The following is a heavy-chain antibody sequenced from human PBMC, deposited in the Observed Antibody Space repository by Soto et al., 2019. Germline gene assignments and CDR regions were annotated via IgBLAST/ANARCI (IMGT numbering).Heavy chain of an antibody. CDR2: LYWDDDE. CDR3: AHAGVISTFDY. J-gene: IGHJ4*02. V-gene: IGHV2-5*02. Sequence: KSGPTLVNPTQTLTLTCTFSGFSLTTSGVGVGWIRQPPGKALEWLALLYWDDDERYSPSLKSRLTITKDTSKKQVVLTMINVDPVDSATYYCAHAGVISTFDYWGPGTLVTVSS. CDR1: GFSLTTSGVG. D-gene: IGHD3-3*01.